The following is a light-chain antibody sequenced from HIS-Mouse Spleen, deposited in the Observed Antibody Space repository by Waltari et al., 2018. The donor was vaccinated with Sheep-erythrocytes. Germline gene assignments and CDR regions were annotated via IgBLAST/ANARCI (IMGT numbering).Light chain of an antibody. J-gene: IGLJ1*01. CDR1: SSDVGGYNY. Sequence: QSALTQPRSVSGSPGQSVTISCTGTSSDVGGYNYVSWYQQHPGTAPKLMIYDVSKRPSWIPDRFSGSKSGNTASLTISGRQAEDEADYSCCSYAGKYNHVFATRTKVTDL. V-gene: IGLV2-11*01. CDR2: DVS. CDR3: CSYAGKYNHV.